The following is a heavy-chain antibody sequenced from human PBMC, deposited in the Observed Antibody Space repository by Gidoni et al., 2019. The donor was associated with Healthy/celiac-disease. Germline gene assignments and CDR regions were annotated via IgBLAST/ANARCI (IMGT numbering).Heavy chain of an antibody. D-gene: IGHD1-7*01. J-gene: IGHJ5*02. CDR1: GGAFSSYT. CDR2: TIPTLGIA. V-gene: IGHV1-69*08. Sequence: QVQLVQSGAEVKKPGSSVTVSCKASGGAFSSYTISWVRQAPGQGLEWMGRTIPTLGIANYAQKLQGRVTITADKSTSTAYMELSSLRSEDTAVYYCAREGRRWNYVGNWFDPWGQGTLVTVSS. CDR3: AREGRRWNYVGNWFDP.